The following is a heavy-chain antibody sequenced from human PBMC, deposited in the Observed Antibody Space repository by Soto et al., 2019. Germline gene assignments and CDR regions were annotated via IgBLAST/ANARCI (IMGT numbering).Heavy chain of an antibody. CDR3: ARAPMVLTRSYFDS. J-gene: IGHJ4*02. CDR2: VYSTEIT. V-gene: IGHV4-59*01. CDR1: GDSISSYV. Sequence: PSETLSLTCTVSGDSISSYVWRWIRQPPGKGLEWIGYVYSTEITNYNPSLKSRVAMSIDTSKNQFSLKVRSVTAADTAVYYCARAPMVLTRSYFDSWGQGTPVTVSS. D-gene: IGHD3-22*01.